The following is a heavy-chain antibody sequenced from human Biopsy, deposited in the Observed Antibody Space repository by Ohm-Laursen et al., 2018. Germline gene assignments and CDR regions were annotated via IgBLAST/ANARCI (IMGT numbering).Heavy chain of an antibody. CDR2: IWYDGSSK. Sequence: SPRLSCSASGFTFSVYAMHWVRQAPGKGLEWVAIIWYDGSSKYYADSVKGRFTISRDNSKNTVYLQMNSLRVEDTAVYYCARDPIVGSKADGMDVWGQGTTVTVSS. CDR3: ARDPIVGSKADGMDV. CDR1: GFTFSVYA. D-gene: IGHD1-26*01. V-gene: IGHV3-33*01. J-gene: IGHJ6*02.